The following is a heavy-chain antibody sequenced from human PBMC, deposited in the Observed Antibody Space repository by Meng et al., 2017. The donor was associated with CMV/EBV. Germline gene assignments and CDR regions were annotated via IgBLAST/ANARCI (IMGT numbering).Heavy chain of an antibody. Sequence: GGSLRLSCAASGFTFSSYGMSWVRKAPGKGLGWVANIKKDGSEKYYVDSVKGRFTISRDNAKNSLYLQMNSLRAEDTAVYYCARGWLLGFDYWGQGTLVTVSS. J-gene: IGHJ4*02. D-gene: IGHD2-15*01. CDR3: ARGWLLGFDY. V-gene: IGHV3-7*04. CDR2: IKKDGSEK. CDR1: GFTFSSYG.